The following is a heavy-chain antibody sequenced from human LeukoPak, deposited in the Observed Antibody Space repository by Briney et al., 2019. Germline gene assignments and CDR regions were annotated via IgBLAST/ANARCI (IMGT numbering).Heavy chain of an antibody. J-gene: IGHJ4*02. Sequence: ASVKVSCKASGYIFTTYSMSWVRQAPGQGLEWMGWINSYSGYTNYAQKFQGRVTMTTDTSTSTAYMELRSLRSDDTAVYYCARDLKMGYSSGRYSWGTGSSNDYWGQGTLVTVSS. CDR2: INSYSGYT. D-gene: IGHD6-19*01. CDR1: GYIFTTYS. V-gene: IGHV1-18*01. CDR3: ARDLKMGYSSGRYSWGTGSSNDY.